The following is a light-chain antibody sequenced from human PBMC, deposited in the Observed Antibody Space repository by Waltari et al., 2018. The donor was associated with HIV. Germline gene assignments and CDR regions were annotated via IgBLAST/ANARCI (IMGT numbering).Light chain of an antibody. V-gene: IGLV1-47*01. CDR3: AAWDDSLSGSWV. CDR1: SSNIGRNY. CDR2: RNN. J-gene: IGLJ3*02. Sequence: QSVMTQPPSASGTPGQRGTISCSGSSSNIGRNYVNWYQQLPGTTPKLLIYRNNQRPSGVPDRFSGSKSGTSASLAISGLRSEDEADYYCAAWDDSLSGSWVFGGGTQVTVL.